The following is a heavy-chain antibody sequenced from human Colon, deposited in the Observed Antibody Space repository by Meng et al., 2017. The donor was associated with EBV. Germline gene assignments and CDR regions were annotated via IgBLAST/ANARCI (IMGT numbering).Heavy chain of an antibody. Sequence: QLQLGESGPGLVKPSETLSLTCTVSGGPISRTGTCGGWIRQPPGKGLEWIGSQCHADDTYYNPSLMGRVTISVDTSKNQVSLKLTSVTAADTSIYYCARHTFSGNPGGIDSWGQGILVTVSS. J-gene: IGHJ4*02. D-gene: IGHD4-23*01. V-gene: IGHV4-39*01. CDR3: ARHTFSGNPGGIDS. CDR1: GGPISRTGTC. CDR2: QCHADDT.